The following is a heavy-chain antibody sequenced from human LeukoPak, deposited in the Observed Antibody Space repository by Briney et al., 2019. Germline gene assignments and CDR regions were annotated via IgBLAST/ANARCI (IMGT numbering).Heavy chain of an antibody. Sequence: GGSLRLSCAASGFTFSSYAMSWVRQAPGKGLEWVSGISPSGDITYYADSVMGRFSISRDNPKSTVSLQMSSLRAEDTALYYCVRDLHWGGFDVWGQGTMVTVSS. V-gene: IGHV3-23*01. CDR1: GFTFSSYA. D-gene: IGHD7-27*01. CDR3: VRDLHWGGFDV. CDR2: ISPSGDIT. J-gene: IGHJ3*01.